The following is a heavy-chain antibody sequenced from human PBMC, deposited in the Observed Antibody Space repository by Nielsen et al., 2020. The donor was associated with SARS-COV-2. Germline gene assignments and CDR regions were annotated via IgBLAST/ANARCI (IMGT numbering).Heavy chain of an antibody. CDR3: ARARATIFGLVMSYGMDV. CDR1: GYTFTGYY. Sequence: ASVKVSCKASGYTFTGYYIHWVRQAPGQGLEWMGRINPYSGGTNYAQKFQGTVTMTRDASISTVYMELTSDDTAVYYCARARATIFGLVMSYGMDVWSQGTTVAVSS. D-gene: IGHD3/OR15-3a*01. CDR2: INPYSGGT. J-gene: IGHJ6*02. V-gene: IGHV1-2*06.